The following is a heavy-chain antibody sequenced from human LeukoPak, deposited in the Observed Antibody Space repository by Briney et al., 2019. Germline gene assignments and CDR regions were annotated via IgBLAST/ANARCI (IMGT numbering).Heavy chain of an antibody. Sequence: VASVKVSCKASGGTFSSSTISWVRQAPGQGREWMGRIIPILGIANYAQKFQGRVTITADKSTSTAYMELSSLRSEDTAVYYCAGRVVVPAAIHWDHAFDIWGRGTMVTVSS. CDR3: AGRVVVPAAIHWDHAFDI. J-gene: IGHJ3*02. CDR2: IIPILGIA. V-gene: IGHV1-69*02. CDR1: GGTFSSST. D-gene: IGHD2-2*01.